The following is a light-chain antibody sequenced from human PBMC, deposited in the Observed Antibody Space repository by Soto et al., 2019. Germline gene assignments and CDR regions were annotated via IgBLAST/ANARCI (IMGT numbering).Light chain of an antibody. CDR1: SSDVGDYNC. V-gene: IGLV2-8*01. CDR3: TSYAGNSIYV. J-gene: IGLJ1*01. CDR2: EVN. Sequence: QSALTQPPSASGSPGQSVTISCTGTSSDVGDYNCVSWYQQHPGKAPKLMIYEVNKRPSGVPDRFSGSKSGNTASLTVSGLQAEDEADFYCTSYAGNSIYVFGTGTNVTVL.